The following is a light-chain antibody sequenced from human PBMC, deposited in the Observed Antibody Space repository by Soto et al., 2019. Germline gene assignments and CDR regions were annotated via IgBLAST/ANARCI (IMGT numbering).Light chain of an antibody. CDR1: QSVASGY. CDR3: QHYGTSRT. CDR2: GAS. Sequence: EVVLTQSPGTLSLSPGERATLSCRATQSVASGYFAWYQQKPGQAPRLLIYGASTPATGIPDRFSGSGSGTDFTLTISRLEPEDSAVYFCQHYGTSRTFGQGTKVEIK. J-gene: IGKJ1*01. V-gene: IGKV3-20*01.